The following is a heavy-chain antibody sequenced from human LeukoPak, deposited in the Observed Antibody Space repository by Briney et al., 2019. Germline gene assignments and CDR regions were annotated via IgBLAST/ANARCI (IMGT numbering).Heavy chain of an antibody. CDR1: GYTLTELS. CDR3: ATTTVTGYGMDV. CDR2: FDPEDGET. D-gene: IGHD4-17*01. Sequence: ASVKVSCKVSGYTLTELSMHWVRQAPGKGLEWMGGFDPEDGETIYAQKFQGRVTMTEETSTDTAYMELSSLRAEDTAVYYCATTTVTGYGMDVWGQGTTVTVSS. J-gene: IGHJ6*02. V-gene: IGHV1-24*01.